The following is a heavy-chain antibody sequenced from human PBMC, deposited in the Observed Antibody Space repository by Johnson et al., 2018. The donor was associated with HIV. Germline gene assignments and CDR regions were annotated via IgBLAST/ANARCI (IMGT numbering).Heavy chain of an antibody. CDR3: AKDMGVTHAFDI. V-gene: IGHV3-7*03. J-gene: IGHJ3*02. Sequence: VQLVESGGGVVQPGRSLRLSCAASGFTVSSNYMSWVRQAPGKGLEWVANINQDGSEKDYVDSVKGRFTISRDNAKNSLYLQMNSLRAEDTALYYCAKDMGVTHAFDIWGQGTMVTVSS. D-gene: IGHD3-16*01. CDR1: GFTVSSNY. CDR2: INQDGSEK.